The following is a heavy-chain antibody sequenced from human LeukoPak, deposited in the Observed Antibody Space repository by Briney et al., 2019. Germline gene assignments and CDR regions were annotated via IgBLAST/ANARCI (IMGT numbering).Heavy chain of an antibody. D-gene: IGHD6-25*01. CDR1: GDSVSSNIAA. CDR2: TYYRSKWYN. V-gene: IGHV6-1*01. J-gene: IGHJ4*02. Sequence: SQTLSLTCAISGDSVSSNIAAWHWIRQSPARGLEWLGKTYYRSKWYNDYAVSLNSRITINPDTSRNQFSLHLNSVTPEDTAVYYCARWRQRLPAGWGPGTLVTVSS. CDR3: ARWRQRLPAG.